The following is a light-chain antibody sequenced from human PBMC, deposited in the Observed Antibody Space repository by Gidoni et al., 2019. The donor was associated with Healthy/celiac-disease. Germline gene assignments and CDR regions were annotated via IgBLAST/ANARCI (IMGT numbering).Light chain of an antibody. CDR2: KVS. Sequence: VMTQSPLPLPVTLGQPASISCRSRHSILYSDANTYLNWIQQRLGQSPRRLIYKVSTRDTGVPDRFSGSGSGTDFTLKISSVEAEDVGVYYCMQGTHWLRTFGEGTKVEIK. CDR3: MQGTHWLRT. CDR1: HSILYSDANTY. J-gene: IGKJ1*01. V-gene: IGKV2-30*01.